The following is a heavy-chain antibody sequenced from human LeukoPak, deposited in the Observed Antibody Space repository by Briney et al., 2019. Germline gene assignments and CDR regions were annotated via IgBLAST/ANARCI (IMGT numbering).Heavy chain of an antibody. CDR2: IYYSGST. J-gene: IGHJ4*02. CDR3: ARHDSSGSYQLDY. Sequence: PSETLSLTCTVSGGSISSSSYYWGWIRQPPWKGLEWIGSIYYSGSTYYNPSLKSRVTISVDTSKNQFSLKLSSVTAADTAVYYYARHDSSGSYQLDYWGQGTLVTVSS. D-gene: IGHD1-26*01. V-gene: IGHV4-39*01. CDR1: GGSISSSSYY.